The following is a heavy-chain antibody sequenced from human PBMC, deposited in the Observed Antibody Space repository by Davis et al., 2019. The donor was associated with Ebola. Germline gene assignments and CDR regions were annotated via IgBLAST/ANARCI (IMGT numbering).Heavy chain of an antibody. Sequence: MPSETLSLTCTVSGGSISNYYWSWIRQPPGKGLEWIGYIYYTGSTNYNPSLKSRVTISVDTSKNQFSLKLSSVTAADTAVYYCAIPSGRYYYYYGMDVWGQGTTVTVSS. CDR3: AIPSGRYYYYYGMDV. D-gene: IGHD6-19*01. CDR2: IYYTGST. J-gene: IGHJ6*02. CDR1: GGSISNYY. V-gene: IGHV4-59*12.